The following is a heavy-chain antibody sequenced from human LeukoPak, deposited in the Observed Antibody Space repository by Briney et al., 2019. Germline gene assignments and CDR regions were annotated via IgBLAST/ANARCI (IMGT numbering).Heavy chain of an antibody. D-gene: IGHD3-10*01. CDR2: IYPGDSDT. V-gene: IGHV5-51*01. J-gene: IGHJ4*02. CDR3: ARQSRDGSKTRGYHFDS. CDR1: GYSFTSYW. Sequence: NRGESLKISCKGSGYSFTSYWIGWVRQMPGKGLEWMGIIYPGDSDTRYSPSFQGQVTISADKSISTAYLQWSSLKASDTAMYYCARQSRDGSKTRGYHFDSWGQGTLVTVSS.